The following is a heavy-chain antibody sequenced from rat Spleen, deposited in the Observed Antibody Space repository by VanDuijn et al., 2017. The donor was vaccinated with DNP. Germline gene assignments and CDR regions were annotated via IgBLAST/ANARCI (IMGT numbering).Heavy chain of an antibody. CDR3: AKNSGYYFDY. D-gene: IGHD4-3*01. V-gene: IGHV1-43*01. J-gene: IGHJ2*01. Sequence: QVQLQQSGAELAKPGSSVKISCKASGYTLTNSYMGWIKQTTGQGLEYIGYTNTGSGRSKYNEKFKGKAALTVDTSSSTAFMQLSSLTPDDSAVYYCAKNSGYYFDYWGQGVMVTVSS. CDR1: GYTLTNSY. CDR2: TNTGSGRS.